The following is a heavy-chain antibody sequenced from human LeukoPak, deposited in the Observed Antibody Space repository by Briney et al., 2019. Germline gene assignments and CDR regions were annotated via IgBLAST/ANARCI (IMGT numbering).Heavy chain of an antibody. Sequence: SETLSLTCAVYGGSFSGYYWSWIRQPPGKGLEWIGEINHSGSTNYNPSLKSRVTISVDTSKNQFSLKLSSVTAADTAVYYCARAPRSHSYYMDVWGKGTTVTVSS. CDR1: GGSFSGYY. V-gene: IGHV4-34*01. CDR2: INHSGST. CDR3: ARAPRSHSYYMDV. J-gene: IGHJ6*03.